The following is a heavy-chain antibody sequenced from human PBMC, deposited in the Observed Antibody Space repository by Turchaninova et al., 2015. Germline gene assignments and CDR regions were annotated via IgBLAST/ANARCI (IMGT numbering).Heavy chain of an antibody. D-gene: IGHD2-2*02. CDR1: GGSFSGYY. V-gene: IGHV4-34*01. Sequence: QVQLQQWGAGLLKPSETLSLTCAVYGGSFSGYYWSWIRQPPGKGLEWIGEINHSGSTNYNPSLKSRVTISVDTSKNQFSLKLSSVTAADTAVYYCARHPRCSSTSCYNAFDIWGQGTMVTVSS. J-gene: IGHJ3*02. CDR2: INHSGST. CDR3: ARHPRCSSTSCYNAFDI.